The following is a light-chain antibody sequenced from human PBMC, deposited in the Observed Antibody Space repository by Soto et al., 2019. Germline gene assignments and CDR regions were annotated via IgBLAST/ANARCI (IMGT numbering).Light chain of an antibody. J-gene: IGLJ1*01. CDR1: HNDIGTYDY. CDR3: SSFTSDRIYV. CDR2: GVT. V-gene: IGLV2-14*03. Sequence: QSVLTQPTSLSGSPGQSITISCTGNHNDIGTYDYVSWYQQHPGRAPRLLIYGVTTRPSGISDRFSASKSGLTASLTISGLQPEDEADYYCSSFTSDRIYVFGPGTKLTVL.